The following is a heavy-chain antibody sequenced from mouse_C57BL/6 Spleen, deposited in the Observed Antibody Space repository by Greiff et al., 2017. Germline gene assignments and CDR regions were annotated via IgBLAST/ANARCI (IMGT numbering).Heavy chain of an antibody. CDR2: IRNKANNHAT. CDR1: GFTFSDAW. CDR3: TMPSLYDYSWFAY. D-gene: IGHD2-4*01. Sequence: EVKLQESGGGLVQPGGSMKLSCAASGFTFSDAWMDWVRQSPEKGLEWVAEIRNKANNHATYYAESVKGRFTISRDDSKSSFYLQMNSLRAEDTGIYYFTMPSLYDYSWFAYWGQGTLVTVSA. V-gene: IGHV6-6*01. J-gene: IGHJ3*01.